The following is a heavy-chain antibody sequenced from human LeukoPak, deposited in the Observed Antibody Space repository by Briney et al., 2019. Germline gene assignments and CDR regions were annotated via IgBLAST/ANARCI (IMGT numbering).Heavy chain of an antibody. CDR1: GGSISSSSYY. D-gene: IGHD2-2*01. CDR2: ISSSSSTI. J-gene: IGHJ1*01. Sequence: ETLSLTCTVSGGSISSSSYYWGWVRQAPGKGLEWVSYISSSSSTIYYADSVKGRFTISRDNAKNSLYLQMNSLRAEDTAVYYCARGVPDAIGYFQHWGQGTLVTVSS. V-gene: IGHV3-48*01. CDR3: ARGVPDAIGYFQH.